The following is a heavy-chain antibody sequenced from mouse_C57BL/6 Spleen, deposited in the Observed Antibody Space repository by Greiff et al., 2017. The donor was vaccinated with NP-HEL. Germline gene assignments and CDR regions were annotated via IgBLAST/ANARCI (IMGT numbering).Heavy chain of an antibody. V-gene: IGHV1-69*01. Sequence: QVQLQQSGAELVMPGASVKLSCKASGYTFTSYWMHWVKQRPGQGLEWIGEIDPSDSYTNYNQKFKGKSTLTVDKSSSTAYMQLSSLTSEDSAVYYCARIRGYYFDYWGQGTTLTVSS. CDR2: IDPSDSYT. CDR1: GYTFTSYW. CDR3: ARIRGYYFDY. J-gene: IGHJ2*01.